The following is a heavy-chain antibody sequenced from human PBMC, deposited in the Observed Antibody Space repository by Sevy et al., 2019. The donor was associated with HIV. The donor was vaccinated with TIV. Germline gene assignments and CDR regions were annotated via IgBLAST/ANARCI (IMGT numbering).Heavy chain of an antibody. CDR3: GRDNWGSIDY. J-gene: IGHJ4*02. CDR2: AYYNGGT. CDR1: GGSLDTYC. V-gene: IGHV4-59*01. D-gene: IGHD7-27*01. Sequence: SETLSLTCTVSGGSLDTYCWSWIRQPPGKGLEWIGYAYYNGGTNYNPSLKSRLTILVGTSERQFSLQLSSVTPADTAVYYCGRDNWGSIDYWGQGVLVTVS.